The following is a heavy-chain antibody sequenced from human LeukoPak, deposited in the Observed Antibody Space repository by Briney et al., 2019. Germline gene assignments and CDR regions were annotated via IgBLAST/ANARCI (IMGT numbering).Heavy chain of an antibody. Sequence: GASVKVSCKASGYTFTSYGISWVRQAPGQGLEWMGWINPNSGGTNYAQKFQGRVTMTRDTSISTAYMELSRLRSDDTAVYYCARAVDFWSGSAPVDYWGQGTLVTVSS. CDR3: ARAVDFWSGSAPVDY. CDR1: GYTFTSYG. V-gene: IGHV1-2*02. CDR2: INPNSGGT. J-gene: IGHJ4*02. D-gene: IGHD3-3*01.